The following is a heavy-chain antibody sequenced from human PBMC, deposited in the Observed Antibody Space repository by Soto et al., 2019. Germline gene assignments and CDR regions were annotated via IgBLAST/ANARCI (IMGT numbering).Heavy chain of an antibody. J-gene: IGHJ4*02. CDR1: GGSISSGGYY. D-gene: IGHD6-13*01. CDR2: IYYSGST. Sequence: SETLSLTCTVSGGSISSGGYYWSWIRQHPGKGLEWTGYIYYSGSTYYNPSLKSRVTISVDTSKNQFSLKLSSVTAADTAVYYCARERIAAAGTGGIDYWGQGTLVTVSS. CDR3: ARERIAAAGTGGIDY. V-gene: IGHV4-31*03.